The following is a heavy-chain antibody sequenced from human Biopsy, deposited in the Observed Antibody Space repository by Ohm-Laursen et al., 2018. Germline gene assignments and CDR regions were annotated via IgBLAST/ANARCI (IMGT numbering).Heavy chain of an antibody. CDR1: GGSFNGYF. CDR2: ITQSGST. J-gene: IGHJ6*02. Sequence: GTLSLTCAVYGGSFNGYFWSWIRQPPGKGLEWIGDITQSGSTNYSPSLKSQVTISVGTAKKQFSLSLRSVTAAETAVYYCARVPLPGIGAAYQGRFLYGMDVWGQGTTVSVSS. V-gene: IGHV4-34*01. CDR3: ARVPLPGIGAAYQGRFLYGMDV. D-gene: IGHD6-13*01.